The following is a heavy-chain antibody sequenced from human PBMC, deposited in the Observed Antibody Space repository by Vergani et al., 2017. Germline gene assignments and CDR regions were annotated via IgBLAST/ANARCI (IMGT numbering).Heavy chain of an antibody. CDR3: AKHFRGWGIDY. Sequence: QVQLVESGGGVVQRGGSLRLSCATSGFTFSNYDMQWIRQGPGKGLEFVAFRQFDGSNQYYADSVKGRFTLSRDFSKNTLYLQMNSLRTDDTATYYCAKHFRGWGIDYWGQGTQVIVSS. CDR2: RQFDGSNQ. D-gene: IGHD3-16*01. CDR1: GFTFSNYD. J-gene: IGHJ4*02. V-gene: IGHV3-30*02.